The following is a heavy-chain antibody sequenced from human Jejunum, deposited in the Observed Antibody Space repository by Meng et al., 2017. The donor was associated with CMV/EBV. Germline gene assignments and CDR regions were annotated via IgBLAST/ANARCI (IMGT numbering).Heavy chain of an antibody. D-gene: IGHD6-19*01. CDR1: GGAISSSNW. J-gene: IGHJ4*02. CDR3: ARQLYSSGWGGNIFDY. Sequence: SGGAISSSNWWSWVRQPPGKGLEWIGEIYHSGSTNYNPSLKSRVTISVDKSKNQISLKLSSVTAADTAVYYCARQLYSSGWGGNIFDYWGQGTLVTVSS. CDR2: IYHSGST. V-gene: IGHV4-4*02.